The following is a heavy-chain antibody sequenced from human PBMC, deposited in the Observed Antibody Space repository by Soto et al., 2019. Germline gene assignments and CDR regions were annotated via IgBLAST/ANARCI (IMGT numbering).Heavy chain of an antibody. V-gene: IGHV3-21*01. CDR3: AREDYDFWSGHYFVDY. CDR2: ISSSSSYI. J-gene: IGHJ4*02. D-gene: IGHD3-3*01. Sequence: GGSLRLSCAASGFTFSSYSMNWVRQAPGKGLEWVSSISSSSSYIYYADSVKGRFTISRDNAKNSLYLQMNSLRAEDTAVYYCAREDYDFWSGHYFVDYWGQGTLVTVSS. CDR1: GFTFSSYS.